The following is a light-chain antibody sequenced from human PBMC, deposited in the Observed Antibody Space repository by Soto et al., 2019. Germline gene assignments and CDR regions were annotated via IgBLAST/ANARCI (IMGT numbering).Light chain of an antibody. V-gene: IGKV3-15*01. CDR1: QSVSSY. CDR2: GAS. J-gene: IGKJ5*01. CDR3: QQYSNWPT. Sequence: EIVLTQSPATLSLSPGERATLSCRASQSVSSYLAWYQQRPGQAPRLLISGASTRATGIAARFSGSGSGTEFTLTISSLQSEDSALYYCQQYSNWPTFGQGTRLEIK.